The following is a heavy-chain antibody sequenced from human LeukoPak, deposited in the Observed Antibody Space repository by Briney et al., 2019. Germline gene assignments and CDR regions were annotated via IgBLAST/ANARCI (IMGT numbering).Heavy chain of an antibody. CDR1: GFIFGDYS. D-gene: IGHD3-10*01. CDR3: VRDPVRRFDY. J-gene: IGHJ4*02. Sequence: GGSLRLSCAASGFIFGDYSMNWARQAPGKGLEWISYISGGSSDLHYADSVKGRFTISRDNAKNSLYLQMNSLGDEDTAVYYCVRDPVRRFDYWGQGALVTVSS. CDR2: ISGGSSDL. V-gene: IGHV3-48*02.